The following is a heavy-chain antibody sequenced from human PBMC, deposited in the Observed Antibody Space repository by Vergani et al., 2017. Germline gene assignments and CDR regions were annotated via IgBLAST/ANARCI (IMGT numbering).Heavy chain of an antibody. D-gene: IGHD6-13*01. J-gene: IGHJ4*02. V-gene: IGHV3-73*01. CDR3: TSRVAAAVDY. CDR2: IRSKANSYAT. Sequence: EVQLVESGGGLVKRGGSLRLSCAASGFTFSSYSMNWVRQAPGKGLEWVGRIRSKANSYATAYAASVKGRFTISRDDSKNTAYLQMNSLKTEDTAVYYCTSRVAAAVDYWGQGTLVTVSS. CDR1: GFTFSSYS.